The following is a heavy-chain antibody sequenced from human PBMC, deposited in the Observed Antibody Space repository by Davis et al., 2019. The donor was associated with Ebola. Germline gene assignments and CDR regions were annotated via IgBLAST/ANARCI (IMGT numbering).Heavy chain of an antibody. CDR1: GGSISSSSYY. V-gene: IGHV4-39*01. D-gene: IGHD3-22*01. J-gene: IGHJ3*02. CDR3: ARQAVEYYYDSSGYKTTPDAFDI. CDR2: LYYSGST. Sequence: SETLSLTCTVSGGSISSSSYYWGWIRQPPGKGLEWIGNLYYSGSTYYNPSLKSRVTISVDTSKNQFSLKLSSVTAADTAVYYCARQAVEYYYDSSGYKTTPDAFDIWGQGTMVTVSS.